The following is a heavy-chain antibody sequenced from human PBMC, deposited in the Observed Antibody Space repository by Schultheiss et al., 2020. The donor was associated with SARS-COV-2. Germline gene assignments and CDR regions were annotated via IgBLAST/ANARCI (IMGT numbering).Heavy chain of an antibody. Sequence: GGSLRLSCAASGFTFSSYGMHWVRQAPGKGLEWVAVIWYDGSNKYYADSVKGRFTISRDNSKNTLYLQMNSLRAEDTAVYYCARDSLATVVTLNWFDPWGGNPGHRLL. V-gene: IGHV3-33*01. CDR2: IWYDGSNK. J-gene: IGHJ5*02. D-gene: IGHD4-23*01. CDR3: ARDSLATVVTLNWFDP. CDR1: GFTFSSYG.